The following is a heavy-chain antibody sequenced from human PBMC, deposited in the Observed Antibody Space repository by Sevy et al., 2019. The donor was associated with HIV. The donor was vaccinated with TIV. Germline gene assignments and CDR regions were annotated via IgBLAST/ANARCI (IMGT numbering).Heavy chain of an antibody. J-gene: IGHJ4*02. CDR1: GFTLSSYD. V-gene: IGHV3-48*03. D-gene: IGHD3-10*01. CDR3: TRGWFAN. Sequence: GGSLILSCAASGFTLSSYDMSWVRQAPGKGLEWVSYISGSNNSTYYADSVKGRFTISRDSAKNSLYLQMNSLRVDDTTIYYCTRGWFANWGQGTLVTVSS. CDR2: ISGSNNST.